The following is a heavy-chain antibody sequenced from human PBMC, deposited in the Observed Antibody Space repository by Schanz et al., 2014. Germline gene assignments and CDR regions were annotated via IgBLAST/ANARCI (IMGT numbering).Heavy chain of an antibody. V-gene: IGHV1-46*01. CDR1: GYTFTSDS. CDR3: ARGGYSSGWYDRDIAHFDY. Sequence: QVQLVQSGAEVKKPGASVKVSCKASGYTFTSDSMHWVRQAPGQGLEWMGIINPSGGSTNNAQKFQGRLTMTRDTSTSTVYMELSSLRSEDTAVYYCARGGYSSGWYDRDIAHFDYWGQGTLVTVSS. D-gene: IGHD6-19*01. J-gene: IGHJ4*02. CDR2: INPSGGST.